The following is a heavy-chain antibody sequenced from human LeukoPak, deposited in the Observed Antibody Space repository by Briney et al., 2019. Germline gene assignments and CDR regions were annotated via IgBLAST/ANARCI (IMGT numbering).Heavy chain of an antibody. V-gene: IGHV1-18*01. CDR3: ARVRNDIVVVPAPLSDY. J-gene: IGHJ4*02. CDR1: GYTFTSYG. Sequence: ASVKVSCKASGYTFTSYGISWVPQAPGQGLEWMGWISAYNGNTNYAQKLQGRVTMTTDTSTSTAYMELRSLRSDDTAVYYCARVRNDIVVVPAPLSDYWGQGTLVTVSS. CDR2: ISAYNGNT. D-gene: IGHD2-2*01.